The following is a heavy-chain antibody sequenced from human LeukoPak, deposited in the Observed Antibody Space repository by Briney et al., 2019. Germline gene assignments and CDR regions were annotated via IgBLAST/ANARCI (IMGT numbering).Heavy chain of an antibody. CDR2: ITSSSGST. D-gene: IGHD4-17*01. CDR3: ARVSGSYGDSAY. CDR1: GFTFSSFS. V-gene: IGHV3-48*04. Sequence: GGSLRLSCAASGFTFSSFSMNWVRQAPGKGLEWISYITSSSGSTYYADSVKGRFTISRDNAKNSLYLQMNSLRAEDTAVYYCARVSGSYGDSAYWGQGTLVTVSS. J-gene: IGHJ4*02.